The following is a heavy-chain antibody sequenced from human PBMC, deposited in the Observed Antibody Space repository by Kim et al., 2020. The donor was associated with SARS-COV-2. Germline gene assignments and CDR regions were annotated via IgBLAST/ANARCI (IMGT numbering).Heavy chain of an antibody. CDR3: AGRSYYLSWDAFDI. V-gene: IGHV4-39*01. D-gene: IGHD1-26*01. CDR2: IYYSGST. J-gene: IGHJ3*02. CDR1: GGSISSSSYY. Sequence: SETLSLTCTVSGGSISSSSYYWGWIRQPPGKGLEWIGSIYYSGSTYYNPSLKSRVTISVDTSKNQFSLKLSSVTAADTAVYYCAGRSYYLSWDAFDIWGQGTMVTVSS.